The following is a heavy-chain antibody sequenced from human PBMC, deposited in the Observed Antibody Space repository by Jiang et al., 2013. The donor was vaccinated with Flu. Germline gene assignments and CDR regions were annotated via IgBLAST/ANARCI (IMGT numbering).Heavy chain of an antibody. V-gene: IGHV5-51*01. CDR1: GYSFTSYW. CDR3: AAAALRKQSRGVGWFDP. J-gene: IGHJ5*02. Sequence: AEVKXPGESLKISCKGSGYSFTSYWIGWVRQMPGKGLEWMGIIYPGDSDTRYSPSFQGQVTISADKSISTAYLQWSSLKASDTAMYYCAAAALRKQSRGVGWFDPWGQGTLVTVSS. CDR2: IYPGDSDT. D-gene: IGHD3-10*01.